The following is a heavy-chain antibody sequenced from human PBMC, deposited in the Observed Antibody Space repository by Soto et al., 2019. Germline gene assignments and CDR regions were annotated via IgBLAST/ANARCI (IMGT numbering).Heavy chain of an antibody. D-gene: IGHD6-13*01. CDR3: ARHSSSWPIFDY. V-gene: IGHV4-59*08. CDR1: GGSIGNSY. Sequence: QVQLQESGPGLLQPSETLALTCNVSGGSIGNSYWSWIRQSPGKGLEWIGYIYYSGSSNYNPSLKSRVSISVDTSKNQFSLKLSSVTAADTAVYYCARHSSSWPIFDYWGQGTLVIVSS. J-gene: IGHJ4*02. CDR2: IYYSGSS.